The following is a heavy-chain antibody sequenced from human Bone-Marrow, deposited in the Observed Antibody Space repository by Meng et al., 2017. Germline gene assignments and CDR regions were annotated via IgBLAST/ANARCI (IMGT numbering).Heavy chain of an antibody. CDR1: GFTFSRSW. CDR3: AVSREGHGSGTFAGEK. Sequence: GGSLRLSCTASGFTFSRSWMHWVRQAPGQGLIWVSRINSGGTSTSNNEVFVNGRFTSSRDNDKNTLYLQMNSLSVDDTAMYCCAVSREGHGSGTFAGEKWGQGTVVTVSS. J-gene: IGHJ1*01. V-gene: IGHV3-74*01. D-gene: IGHD3-10*01. CDR2: INSGGTST.